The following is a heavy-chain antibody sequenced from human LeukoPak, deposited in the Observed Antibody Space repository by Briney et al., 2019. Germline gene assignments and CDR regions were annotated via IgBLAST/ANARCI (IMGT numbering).Heavy chain of an antibody. V-gene: IGHV3-23*01. D-gene: IGHD6-19*01. CDR3: AKHGYSSGWYSGLFDC. CDR2: ISGSGGST. J-gene: IGHJ4*02. Sequence: GGSLRLSCAASGFTFSSYAMSWVRQAPGKGLEWVSAISGSGGSTYYADSVKGRFTISRDNSKNTLYLQMNSLRAEDTAVYYCAKHGYSSGWYSGLFDCWGQGTLVTVSS. CDR1: GFTFSSYA.